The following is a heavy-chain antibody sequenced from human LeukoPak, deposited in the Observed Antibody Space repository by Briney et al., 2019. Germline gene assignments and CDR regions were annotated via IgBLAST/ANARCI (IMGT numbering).Heavy chain of an antibody. CDR2: INAASGDT. CDR3: ARGGGNYWESIVY. J-gene: IGHJ4*02. Sequence: ASVKVSCKGSGYTFTVYYMHWVRQAPGQGLEWMGWINAASGDTNYAQNFQDRVTMTRDTSITTAYMEMNSLRSDDTAIYFCARGGGNYWESIVYWGQGTLVTVSS. D-gene: IGHD4-23*01. CDR1: GYTFTVYY. V-gene: IGHV1-2*02.